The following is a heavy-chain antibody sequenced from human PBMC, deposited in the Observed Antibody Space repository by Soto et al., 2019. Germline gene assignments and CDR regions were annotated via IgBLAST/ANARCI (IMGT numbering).Heavy chain of an antibody. Sequence: SETLSLTCTVSGGSMSRYYWSWIRQPPGEGLEWIGYIYYSGSTNYNPSLKSRVAISVDTSKNQFSLKLSSVTAADTAVYYCASRLGNYDFWSGYNTFDNWGQGILVTVSS. D-gene: IGHD3-3*01. J-gene: IGHJ4*02. CDR2: IYYSGST. V-gene: IGHV4-59*08. CDR3: ASRLGNYDFWSGYNTFDN. CDR1: GGSMSRYY.